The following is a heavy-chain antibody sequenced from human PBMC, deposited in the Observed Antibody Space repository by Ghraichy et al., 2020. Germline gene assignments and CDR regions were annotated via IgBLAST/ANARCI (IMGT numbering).Heavy chain of an antibody. D-gene: IGHD6-19*01. J-gene: IGHJ6*02. CDR3: ARSHPGSSGWYERIAREEYYYYGMDV. CDR2: IYYSGST. V-gene: IGHV4-59*01. CDR1: GGSISSYY. Sequence: SETLSLTCTVSGGSISSYYWSWIRQPPGKGLEWIGYIYYSGSTNYNPSLKSRVTISVDTSKNQFSLKLSSVTAADTAVYYCARSHPGSSGWYERIAREEYYYYGMDVWGQGSTVTVSS.